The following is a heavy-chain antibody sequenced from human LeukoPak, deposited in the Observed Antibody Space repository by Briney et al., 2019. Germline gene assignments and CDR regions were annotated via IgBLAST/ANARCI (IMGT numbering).Heavy chain of an antibody. J-gene: IGHJ4*02. V-gene: IGHV3-33*06. CDR2: IWYDGSNK. CDR3: AKDAIGQYRPYYFDH. D-gene: IGHD3-16*02. Sequence: GGSLRLSCAASGFTFSSYGMHWVRQAPGKGLEWVAVIWYDGSNKYYADSVKGRFTISRDNSKNTLYLQMNSLRAEDTAVYYCAKDAIGQYRPYYFDHWGQGTLVPVSS. CDR1: GFTFSSYG.